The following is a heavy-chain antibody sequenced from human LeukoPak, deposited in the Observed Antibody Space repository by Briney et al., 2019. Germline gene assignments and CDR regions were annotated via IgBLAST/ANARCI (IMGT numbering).Heavy chain of an antibody. V-gene: IGHV4-59*01. CDR1: GGSISSYY. CDR2: IYYSGST. Sequence: SETLSLTCTVSGGSISSYYWSWIRQPPGKGLEWIGYIYYSGSTNYNPSLKSRVTISVDTSKNQFSLKLSSVTAADTAVYYCARDATVTTLDYWGQGTLVTVSS. CDR3: ARDATVTTLDY. D-gene: IGHD4-17*01. J-gene: IGHJ4*02.